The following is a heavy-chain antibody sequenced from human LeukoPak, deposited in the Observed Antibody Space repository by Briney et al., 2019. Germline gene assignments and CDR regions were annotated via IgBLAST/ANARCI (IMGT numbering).Heavy chain of an antibody. CDR1: GFTFSNYA. J-gene: IGHJ6*03. D-gene: IGHD5-12*01. Sequence: GGSLRLSCAASGFTFSNYAMNWVRQAPGKGLEWVSAISGSGGSTYYAVPVKGRFTISRDNSKNTLYLQMKSLRAEDTAVYYCAKGGGYEAQYYYYYLDVWAKGPRSPSP. V-gene: IGHV3-23*01. CDR3: AKGGGYEAQYYYYYLDV. CDR2: ISGSGGST.